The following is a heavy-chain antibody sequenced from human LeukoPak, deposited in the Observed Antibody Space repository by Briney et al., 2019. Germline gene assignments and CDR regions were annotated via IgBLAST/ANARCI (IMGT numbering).Heavy chain of an antibody. CDR1: GFTFSTYW. Sequence: PGGSLRLSCAASGFTFSTYWMTWVRQAPGKGLEWVANIKEDGSEKYYVESVKGRFTISRDNAKNSLYLQMNSLRAEDTAVYYCARGFAAAGTNFDYCGQGTLVTVSS. J-gene: IGHJ4*02. V-gene: IGHV3-7*01. D-gene: IGHD6-13*01. CDR2: IKEDGSEK. CDR3: ARGFAAAGTNFDY.